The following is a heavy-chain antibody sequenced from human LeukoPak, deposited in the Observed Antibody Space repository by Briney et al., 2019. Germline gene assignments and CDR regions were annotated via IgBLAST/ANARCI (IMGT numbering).Heavy chain of an antibody. CDR1: GFVFSNSW. Sequence: GGSLRLSCTASGFVFSNSWMSWVRQAPGKGLEWVANMKQDGREKYYVDSVKGRFTVSRDNAKNSLYLQMNSLRAEDTAVYYCAREDYGDYGGNPGVFDYWGQGTLVTVSS. V-gene: IGHV3-7*01. CDR2: MKQDGREK. J-gene: IGHJ4*02. CDR3: AREDYGDYGGNPGVFDY. D-gene: IGHD4-23*01.